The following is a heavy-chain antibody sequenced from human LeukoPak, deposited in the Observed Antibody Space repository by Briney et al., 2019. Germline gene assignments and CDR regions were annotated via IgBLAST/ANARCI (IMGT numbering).Heavy chain of an antibody. J-gene: IGHJ4*02. CDR2: ISISSSTI. Sequence: GGSLRLSCAVSGFTFSSHNMNWVRQPPGKGLEWVSYISISSSTIYYADSVKGRFTISRDNAKNSLYLQMNSLRAEDTAVYYCAREGYCSGSTCPDYWGQGTLVTVSP. CDR1: GFTFSSHN. D-gene: IGHD2-15*01. V-gene: IGHV3-48*01. CDR3: AREGYCSGSTCPDY.